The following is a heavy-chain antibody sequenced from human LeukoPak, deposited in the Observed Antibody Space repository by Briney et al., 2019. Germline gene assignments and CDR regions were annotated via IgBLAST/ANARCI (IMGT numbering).Heavy chain of an antibody. J-gene: IGHJ4*02. CDR3: ARADIRAIASSGWYGFDF. CDR1: GYTFTSYG. D-gene: IGHD6-19*01. Sequence: GASVKVSCKASGYTFTSYGITWVRQAPGQGLEWMGWISAYNGNTNYAQKLQGRVTMTTDTSTSTAYMELRSLRSDDTAAYYCARADIRAIASSGWYGFDFWGQGTLVTVSS. V-gene: IGHV1-18*01. CDR2: ISAYNGNT.